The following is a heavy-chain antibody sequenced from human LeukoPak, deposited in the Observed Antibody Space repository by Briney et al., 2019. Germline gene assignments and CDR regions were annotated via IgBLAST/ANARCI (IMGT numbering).Heavy chain of an antibody. Sequence: GASVKVSCKASGYTFTDYFIHWVRQAPGQGLEWMGWINPNIGDASYAQKFQDRVTMTRDRSINTAYMELSRLTSDETAVYYCARMALDGGASLGFDSWGQGTLVTVSS. V-gene: IGHV1-2*02. CDR1: GYTFTDYF. CDR2: INPNIGDA. CDR3: ARMALDGGASLGFDS. J-gene: IGHJ5*01. D-gene: IGHD2-21*01.